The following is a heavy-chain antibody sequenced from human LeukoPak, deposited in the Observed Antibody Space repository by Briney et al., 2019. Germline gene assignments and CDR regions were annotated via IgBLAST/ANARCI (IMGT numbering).Heavy chain of an antibody. J-gene: IGHJ4*02. V-gene: IGHV3-30*03. CDR2: ISHDGSNI. CDR1: GFTFSSYG. CDR3: ARVYETNGYLY. Sequence: GRSLRLSCAASGFTFSSYGMHWVRQAPGKGLEWVAVISHDGSNIHYGDSVKGRFTISRDNAKNTVYLQMSSLRVEDTAVYYCARVYETNGYLYWGQGSLVTVSS. D-gene: IGHD3-22*01.